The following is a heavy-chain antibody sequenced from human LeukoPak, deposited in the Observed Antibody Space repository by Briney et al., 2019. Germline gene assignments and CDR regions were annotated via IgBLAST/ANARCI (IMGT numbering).Heavy chain of an antibody. D-gene: IGHD3-3*01. V-gene: IGHV4-39*07. CDR1: GGSISSSSYY. J-gene: IGHJ4*02. CDR3: AREPSSLEWLYFDY. CDR2: IYHSGST. Sequence: PSETLSLTCTVSGGSISSSSYYWGWIRQPPGKGLDWIGSIYHSGSTYYNPSLKSRVTISVDTSKNQFSLKLSSVTAADTAVYYCAREPSSLEWLYFDYWGQGTLVTVSS.